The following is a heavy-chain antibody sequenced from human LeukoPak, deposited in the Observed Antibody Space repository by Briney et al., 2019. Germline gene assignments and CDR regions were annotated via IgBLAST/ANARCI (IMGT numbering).Heavy chain of an antibody. CDR2: IYPGDSDT. CDR3: ARTFLTGCNSGWYLDY. CDR1: GYSFTNYW. V-gene: IGHV5-51*01. Sequence: GESLKISCKGSGYSFTNYWIGWVRQMPGEGLEWMGIIYPGDSDTRYSPSFQGQVTISADKSISTAYLQWSSLKASDTAMYYCARTFLTGCNSGWYLDYWGQGTLVTVSS. J-gene: IGHJ4*02. D-gene: IGHD6-19*01.